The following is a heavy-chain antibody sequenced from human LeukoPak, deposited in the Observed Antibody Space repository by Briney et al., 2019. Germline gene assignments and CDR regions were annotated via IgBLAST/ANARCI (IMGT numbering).Heavy chain of an antibody. Sequence: SETLSLTCTVSAGSISSSSYYWGWIRHPPGKGLEWIVSIYYSGRTYSNPSHKSRVTISVDTPKKQLTLKLSSVTAADTAVYYCARPEVVTSWFDPWGQGTLVTVSS. D-gene: IGHD4-23*01. V-gene: IGHV4-39*01. CDR1: AGSISSSSYY. CDR3: ARPEVVTSWFDP. J-gene: IGHJ5*02. CDR2: IYYSGRT.